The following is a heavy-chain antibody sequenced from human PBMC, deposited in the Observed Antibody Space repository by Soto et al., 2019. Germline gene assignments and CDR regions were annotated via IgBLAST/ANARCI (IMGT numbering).Heavy chain of an antibody. V-gene: IGHV3-33*01. CDR1: GFTFSSYG. Sequence: QVQLVESGGGVVQPGRSLRLSCAASGFTFSSYGMHWVRQAPGKGLEWVAVTWYDGSNKYYADSVKGRFTISRDNSKNTLYLKMNSLRAEDTAVYYCARGFYGDYLDYWGQGTLVTVSS. CDR3: ARGFYGDYLDY. CDR2: TWYDGSNK. J-gene: IGHJ4*02. D-gene: IGHD4-17*01.